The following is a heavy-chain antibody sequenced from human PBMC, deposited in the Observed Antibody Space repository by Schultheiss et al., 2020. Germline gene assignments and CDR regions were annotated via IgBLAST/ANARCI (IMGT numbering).Heavy chain of an antibody. V-gene: IGHV1-69*13. Sequence: SVKVSCKASGGTFSSYAISWVRQAPGQGLEWMGGIIPIFGTANYAQKFQGRVTITADESTSTAYMELSSLRSEDTAVYYCARGYYYDSTSENYYGMDVWGQGTTVNVSS. CDR1: GGTFSSYA. J-gene: IGHJ6*02. D-gene: IGHD3-22*01. CDR3: ARGYYYDSTSENYYGMDV. CDR2: IIPIFGTA.